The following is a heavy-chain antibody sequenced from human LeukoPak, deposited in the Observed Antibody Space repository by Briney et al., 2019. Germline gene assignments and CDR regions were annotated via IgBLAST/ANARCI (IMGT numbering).Heavy chain of an antibody. CDR2: TSYSDST. D-gene: IGHD6-13*01. Sequence: SETLSLTCTVSGDSFSSGYWSWIWQPPGKGLEWIGYTSYSDSTRYSPSLKSRVTMSIDTSMNQFSLKVTSVTAADTAVYYCARGSSRFDCWGQGTLVTVSS. J-gene: IGHJ4*02. CDR1: GDSFSSGY. CDR3: ARGSSRFDC. V-gene: IGHV4-59*01.